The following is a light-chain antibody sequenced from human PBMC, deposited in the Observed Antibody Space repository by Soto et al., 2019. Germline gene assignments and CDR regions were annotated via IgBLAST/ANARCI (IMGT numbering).Light chain of an antibody. CDR2: DVH. V-gene: IGLV2-14*03. CDR3: SSYTASAPFYV. CDR1: RTDVDGHDY. Sequence: QSVLTQPASVSGSPGHSITISCTGARTDVDGHDYVSWYQQHPGQAPKLMIFDVHNRPSGVSSRFSGSKSGDTASLTISGLQAEDDGDYYCSSYTASAPFYVFGTGTKVTVL. J-gene: IGLJ1*01.